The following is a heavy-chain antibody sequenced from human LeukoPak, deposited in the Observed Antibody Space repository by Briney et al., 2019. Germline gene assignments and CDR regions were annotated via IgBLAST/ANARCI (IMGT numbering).Heavy chain of an antibody. D-gene: IGHD5-18*01. CDR3: AKDQGYSYGSYYFDY. CDR1: GFTFSSSA. CDR2: ISASGGST. Sequence: PGGSLRLSCAASGFTFSSSAMSWVRQVPGKGLEWVSGISASGGSTSYADSVKGRFTISRDNSKNTLCLQMNSLRAEDTAVYYCAKDQGYSYGSYYFDYWGQGTLVTVSS. V-gene: IGHV3-23*01. J-gene: IGHJ4*02.